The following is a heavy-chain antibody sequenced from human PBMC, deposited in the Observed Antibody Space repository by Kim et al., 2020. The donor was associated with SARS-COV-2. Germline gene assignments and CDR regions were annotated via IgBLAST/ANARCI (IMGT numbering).Heavy chain of an antibody. CDR2: INHSGST. Sequence: SETLSLTCAVYGGSFSGYYWSWIRQPPGKGLEWIGEINHSGSTNYNPSLKSRVTISVDTSKNQFSLKLSSVTAADTAVYYCARGIAAAGWIDYWGQGTLVTVSS. V-gene: IGHV4-34*01. CDR1: GGSFSGYY. J-gene: IGHJ4*02. CDR3: ARGIAAAGWIDY. D-gene: IGHD6-13*01.